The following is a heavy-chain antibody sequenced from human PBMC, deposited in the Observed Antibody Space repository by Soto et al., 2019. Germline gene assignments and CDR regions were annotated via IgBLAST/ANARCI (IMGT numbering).Heavy chain of an antibody. CDR1: GGSISSYY. D-gene: IGHD3-16*01. Sequence: SETLSLTCTVSGGSISSYYWSWIRQPPGKGLEWIGYIYYSGSTNYNPSLKSRVTISVDTSKNLFSLRLKSVTAADTAVYYCVTNRGDYDGSFFARWGQGTQVTVSS. CDR3: VTNRGDYDGSFFAR. V-gene: IGHV4-59*12. CDR2: IYYSGST. J-gene: IGHJ4*02.